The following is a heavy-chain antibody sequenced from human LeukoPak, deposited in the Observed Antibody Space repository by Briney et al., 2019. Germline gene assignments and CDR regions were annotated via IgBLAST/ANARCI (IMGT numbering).Heavy chain of an antibody. J-gene: IGHJ5*02. CDR3: ARSYSSSWIQENNWFDP. Sequence: TSETLSLTCTVSGGSISSSYWSWIRQPPGKGLEWIGYIYYSGSTNYNPSLKSRVTISVDTSKNQFSLKLSSVTAADTAVYYCARSYSSSWIQENNWFDPWGQGTLVTVSS. V-gene: IGHV4-59*08. CDR1: GGSISSSY. D-gene: IGHD6-13*01. CDR2: IYYSGST.